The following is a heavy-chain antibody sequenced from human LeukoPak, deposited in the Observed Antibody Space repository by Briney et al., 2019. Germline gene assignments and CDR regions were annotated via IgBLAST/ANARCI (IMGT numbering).Heavy chain of an antibody. Sequence: SEILSLTCTVSGGSISSYYWSWVRQPPGKGLEWIGEIYHSGSTNYNPSLKSRVTISVDKSKNQFSLKLSSVTAADTAVYYCARDRPYGSGSYYEYYFDYWGQGTLVTVSS. CDR1: GGSISSYY. D-gene: IGHD3-10*01. J-gene: IGHJ4*02. CDR2: IYHSGST. V-gene: IGHV4-59*12. CDR3: ARDRPYGSGSYYEYYFDY.